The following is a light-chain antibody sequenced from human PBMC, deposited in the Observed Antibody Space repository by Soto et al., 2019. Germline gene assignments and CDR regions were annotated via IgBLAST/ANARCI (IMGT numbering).Light chain of an antibody. CDR3: QQYGGSPRT. V-gene: IGKV3-20*01. CDR2: GXS. CDR1: QXVSSNY. Sequence: IXXXXSPGXXXXXXGEXATLXXXAXQXVSSNYLAWYQQKPGQAPRLLIYGXSXRATGIPDRXXXSGXXTEFTLTISRLEPEDXAXYYCQQYGGSPRTFGQGTKVEIK. J-gene: IGKJ1*01.